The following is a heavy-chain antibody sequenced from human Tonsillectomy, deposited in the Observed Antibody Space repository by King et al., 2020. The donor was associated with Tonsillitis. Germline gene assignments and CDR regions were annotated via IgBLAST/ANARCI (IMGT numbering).Heavy chain of an antibody. J-gene: IGHJ4*02. CDR1: GFIFSTYE. D-gene: IGHD5-12*01. CDR2: ITSSGNAI. CDR3: ARTPGYSYVDY. V-gene: IGHV3-48*03. Sequence: VQLVESGGGLVQPGGSLRLSCAASGFIFSTYEMNWVRQAPGKGLEWVSYITSSGNAIYYADSVKGRFTISRDNAKNSLYLQMNSLRPEDTAVYYCARTPGYSYVDYWGQGTLVTVSS.